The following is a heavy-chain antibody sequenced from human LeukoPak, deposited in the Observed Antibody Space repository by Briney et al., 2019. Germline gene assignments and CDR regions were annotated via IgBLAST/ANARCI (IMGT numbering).Heavy chain of an antibody. CDR3: AREWTGFDY. D-gene: IGHD1-14*01. CDR2: IRSDGSST. Sequence: GGSLRLSCAAPGFTFSSYWMHWVRQGPGKGLVWVSRIRSDGSSTSYADSVKGRFTISRDNAKNTLYLQMNSLRAEDTAVYYCAREWTGFDYWGQGTLVTVSS. CDR1: GFTFSSYW. J-gene: IGHJ4*02. V-gene: IGHV3-74*01.